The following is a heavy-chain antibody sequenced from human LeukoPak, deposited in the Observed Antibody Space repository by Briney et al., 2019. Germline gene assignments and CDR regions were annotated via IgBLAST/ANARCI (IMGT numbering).Heavy chain of an antibody. CDR3: ARDPGSYNSSGWYDY. Sequence: TGGSLRLSCAASGFTFSDYYMSWIRQAPGKGLESVSYISSSGSTIYYADSVKGRFIISRDNAKNSVYLQMNSLRAEDTAVYYCARDPGSYNSSGWYDYWGQGTLVTVSS. V-gene: IGHV3-11*01. CDR1: GFTFSDYY. D-gene: IGHD6-19*01. J-gene: IGHJ4*02. CDR2: ISSSGSTI.